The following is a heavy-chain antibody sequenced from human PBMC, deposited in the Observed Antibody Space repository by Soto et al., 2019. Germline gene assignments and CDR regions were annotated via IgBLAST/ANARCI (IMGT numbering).Heavy chain of an antibody. CDR3: ARVNSAGTTRYYYYYMDV. CDR1: GGSISSYY. D-gene: IGHD1-7*01. Sequence: PSETLSLTCTVPGGSISSYYWSWIRQPPGKGLEWIGYIYYSGSTNYNPSLKSRVTISVDTSKNQFSLKLSSVTAADTAVYYCARVNSAGTTRYYYYYMDVWGKGTTVTVSS. CDR2: IYYSGST. V-gene: IGHV4-59*01. J-gene: IGHJ6*03.